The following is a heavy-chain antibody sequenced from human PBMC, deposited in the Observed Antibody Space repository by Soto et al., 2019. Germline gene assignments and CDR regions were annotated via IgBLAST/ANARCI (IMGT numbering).Heavy chain of an antibody. Sequence: LSLTCSVSGGSVSTGSHYWSWIRQPPGKGLEWIAYISYTGSTNYNPSLKSRVTISVDTSKNQFSLRLDSVTAADTAVYYCARDRSGNFNSYDVFAICGQGTLVTGS. V-gene: IGHV4-61*01. D-gene: IGHD4-4*01. CDR3: ARDRSGNFNSYDVFAI. CDR2: ISYTGST. J-gene: IGHJ3*02. CDR1: GGSVSTGSHY.